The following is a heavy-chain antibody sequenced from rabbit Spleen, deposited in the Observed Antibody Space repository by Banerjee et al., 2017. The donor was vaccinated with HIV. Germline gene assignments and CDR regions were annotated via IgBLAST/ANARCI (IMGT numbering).Heavy chain of an antibody. CDR3: ARDAGTYDYIDGYFNL. CDR2: IYTGSSGRI. D-gene: IGHD4-2*01. V-gene: IGHV1S43*01. Sequence: QQQLEESGGGLVKPGGTLTLTCKASGLDFSSSYYMCWVRQAPGKGLEWIGCIYTGSSGRIYYASWAKGRFTNTRSTSLNTVTLQLNRLTAADTATYFCARDAGTYDYIDGYFNLWGPGTLVTVS. CDR1: GLDFSSSYY. J-gene: IGHJ4*01.